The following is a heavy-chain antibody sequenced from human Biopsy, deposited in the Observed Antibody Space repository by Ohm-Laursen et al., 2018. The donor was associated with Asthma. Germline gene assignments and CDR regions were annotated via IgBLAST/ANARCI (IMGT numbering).Heavy chain of an antibody. CDR3: ARKAGSCISRTCYSLDF. D-gene: IGHD2-2*01. V-gene: IGHV1-69*13. CDR2: INSVFGTT. CDR1: GGTFNTYV. Sequence: SVKVSCKSLGGTFNTYVIGWVRQAPGQGLEWMGGINSVFGTTTYPQKFQDRATITADDSTSTVYMELSGLRSEDTAVYYCARKAGSCISRTCYSLDFWGQGTLVTVSS. J-gene: IGHJ4*02.